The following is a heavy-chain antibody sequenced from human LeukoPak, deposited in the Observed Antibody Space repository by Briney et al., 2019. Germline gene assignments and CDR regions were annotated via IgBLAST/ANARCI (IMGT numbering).Heavy chain of an antibody. CDR3: AKELAVSANYYLDY. D-gene: IGHD6-19*01. V-gene: IGHV3-23*01. Sequence: PGGSLRLSCAASGFTFSSYAMSWVRQAPGKGLEWVSAISDSGGRTYYADSVKGRFTISRDNSKNTLSLQMNSLRAEDTAVYYCAKELAVSANYYLDYWGQGTLVTVSS. CDR2: ISDSGGRT. CDR1: GFTFSSYA. J-gene: IGHJ4*02.